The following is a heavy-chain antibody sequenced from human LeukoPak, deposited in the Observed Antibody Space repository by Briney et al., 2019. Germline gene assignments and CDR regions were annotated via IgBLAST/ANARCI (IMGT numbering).Heavy chain of an antibody. V-gene: IGHV4-59*01. D-gene: IGHD2-2*01. CDR3: ARGMPQGSVHWFDS. CDR2: IYYSGNT. J-gene: IGHJ5*01. Sequence: PSDTLSLTCTVSGGSISSYYWNWIRQPPAKGLEWIGYIYYSGNTKYNPSLESRVTISVGTSKNQFSLKLRSVTAADTAVYYCARGMPQGSVHWFDSWGQGTLVTVSS. CDR1: GGSISSYY.